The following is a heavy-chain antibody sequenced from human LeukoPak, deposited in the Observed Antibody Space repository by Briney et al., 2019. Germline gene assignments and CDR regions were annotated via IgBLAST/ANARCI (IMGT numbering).Heavy chain of an antibody. V-gene: IGHV3-66*02. D-gene: IGHD2-2*01. J-gene: IGHJ4*02. Sequence: GGSLRLSCAASGFTVSSNYMSWVRQAPGKGLEWVSVIYSGGSTYYADSVKGRFTISSDNSKNTLYLQMNSLRAEDTAVYYCAREGRYCSSTSCFVAFDYWGQGTLVTVSS. CDR3: AREGRYCSSTSCFVAFDY. CDR2: IYSGGST. CDR1: GFTVSSNY.